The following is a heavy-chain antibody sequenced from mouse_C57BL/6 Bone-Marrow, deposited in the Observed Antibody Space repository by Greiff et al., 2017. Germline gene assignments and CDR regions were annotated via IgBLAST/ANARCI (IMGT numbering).Heavy chain of an antibody. J-gene: IGHJ3*01. Sequence: EVQGVESGGGLVKPGGSLKLSCAASGFTFSSYAMSWVRQTPEKRLEWVATISDGGSYTYYPDNVKGRFTISRDNAKNNLYLQMSHLKSEDTAMYYCARDRGYYGSSPLAYWGQGTLVTVSA. V-gene: IGHV5-4*01. CDR1: GFTFSSYA. CDR2: ISDGGSYT. D-gene: IGHD1-1*01. CDR3: ARDRGYYGSSPLAY.